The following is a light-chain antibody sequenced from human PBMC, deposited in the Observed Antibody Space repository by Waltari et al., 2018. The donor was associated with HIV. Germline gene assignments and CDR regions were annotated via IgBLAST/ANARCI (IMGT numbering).Light chain of an antibody. V-gene: IGLV1-40*01. J-gene: IGLJ2*01. CDR3: QSYDSSLSGYVV. CDR1: SPNIGAGYY. Sequence: QSVLTQPPSVSGAPGQRVTIPCYGSSPNIGAGYYVHWYQQPPGTAPKLLIYGNSNRPSGVPDRFSGSKSGTSASLAITGLQAEDEADYYCQSYDSSLSGYVVFGGGTKLTVL. CDR2: GNS.